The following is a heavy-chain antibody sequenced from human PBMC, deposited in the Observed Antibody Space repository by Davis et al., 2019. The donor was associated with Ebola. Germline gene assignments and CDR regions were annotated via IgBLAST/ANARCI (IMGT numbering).Heavy chain of an antibody. Sequence: GGSLRLSCAASGFSFSDYYMNWIRQAPGKGLEWVSYISSSGSTIHYADSVKGRFTISRDNAKKSLYLQMNGLRVEDTAIYYCAKDTRDIWFDMWGQGTMVTVSS. CDR3: AKDTRDIWFDM. V-gene: IGHV3-11*01. J-gene: IGHJ3*02. D-gene: IGHD2-15*01. CDR1: GFSFSDYY. CDR2: ISSSGSTI.